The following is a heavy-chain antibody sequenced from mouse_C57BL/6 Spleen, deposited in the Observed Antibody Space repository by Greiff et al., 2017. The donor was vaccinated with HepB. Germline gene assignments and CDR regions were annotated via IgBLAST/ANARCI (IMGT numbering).Heavy chain of an antibody. CDR3: ARGGCGDYYAMDY. CDR2: ISDGGSYT. Sequence: EVKLMESGGGLVKPGGSLKLSCAASGFTFSSYAMSWVRQTPEKRLEWVATISDGGSYTYYPDNVKGRFTITRDNAKNNRYLQMSHLKSEDTAMYYCARGGCGDYYAMDYWGQGTSVTVSS. D-gene: IGHD3-3*01. J-gene: IGHJ4*01. V-gene: IGHV5-4*03. CDR1: GFTFSSYA.